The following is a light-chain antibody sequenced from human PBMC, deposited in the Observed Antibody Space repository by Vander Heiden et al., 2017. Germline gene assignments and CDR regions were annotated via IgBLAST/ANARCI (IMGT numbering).Light chain of an antibody. J-gene: IGLJ3*02. Sequence: QSVLTQPPSVSGAPGQRVTISCPGSSSNIGAGYDVHWYQQLPGTAHKLLIYGNSKRPSGGPDRFSGSKSGTSASLAITGLQAEDEADYYCQSYDSSLEVFGGGTKLTVL. V-gene: IGLV1-40*01. CDR2: GNS. CDR1: SSNIGAGYD. CDR3: QSYDSSLEV.